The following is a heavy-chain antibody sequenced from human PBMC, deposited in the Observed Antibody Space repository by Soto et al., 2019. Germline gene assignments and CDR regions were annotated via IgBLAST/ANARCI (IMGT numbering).Heavy chain of an antibody. J-gene: IGHJ4*02. CDR3: ARLPRNIVVVPAATSYFDY. CDR1: GGSISSSSYY. CDR2: IYYSGST. D-gene: IGHD2-2*01. V-gene: IGHV4-39*01. Sequence: QLQLQESGPGLVKPSETLSLTCTVSGGSISSSSYYWGWIRQPPGKGLEWIGSIYYSGSTYYNPSLKSRVTISVDTSKNQFSLKLSSVTAADTAVYYCARLPRNIVVVPAATSYFDYWGQGTLVTVSS.